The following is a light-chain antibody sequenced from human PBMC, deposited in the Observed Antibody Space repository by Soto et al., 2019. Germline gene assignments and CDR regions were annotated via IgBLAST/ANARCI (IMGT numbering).Light chain of an antibody. CDR3: SSYTSTITRVV. CDR2: EVS. CDR1: SSDVGGYKY. J-gene: IGLJ2*01. Sequence: QSALTQPASVSGSPGQSITISCTGTSSDVGGYKYVSWYQQNPGKAPNLIIYEVSNRPSGVSNRFSGSKSGNTASLTISGLQAEDEADYYCSSYTSTITRVVFGGGTKVTVL. V-gene: IGLV2-14*01.